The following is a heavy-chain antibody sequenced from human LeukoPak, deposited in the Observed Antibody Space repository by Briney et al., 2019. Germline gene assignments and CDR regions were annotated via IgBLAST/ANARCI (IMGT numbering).Heavy chain of an antibody. D-gene: IGHD5-12*01. V-gene: IGHV4-59*11. CDR3: ARDTYDYYLDP. CDR1: GDSINSHH. Sequence: SETLSLTCTVSGDSINSHHWNWIRQPPGKGLEWIGYMYYSGSTKYNPSLKSRVAISIDTSKNQFSLKLSSVTAADTAVYYCARDTYDYYLDPWGQGTLVTVSS. J-gene: IGHJ5*02. CDR2: MYYSGST.